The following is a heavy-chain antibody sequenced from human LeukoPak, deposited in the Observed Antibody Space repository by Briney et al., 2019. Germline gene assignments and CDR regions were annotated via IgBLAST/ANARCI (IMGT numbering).Heavy chain of an antibody. CDR1: GYSISSGYH. Sequence: SETLSLTCTVSGYSISSGYHWGWIRQPPGKGLEWIGSIYHSGSTNYNPSLKSRVTMSVDTSKNQFSLKLSSVTAADTAAYYCARARQDSSGWYDYWGQGTLVTVSS. J-gene: IGHJ4*02. D-gene: IGHD6-19*01. CDR2: IYHSGST. CDR3: ARARQDSSGWYDY. V-gene: IGHV4-38-2*02.